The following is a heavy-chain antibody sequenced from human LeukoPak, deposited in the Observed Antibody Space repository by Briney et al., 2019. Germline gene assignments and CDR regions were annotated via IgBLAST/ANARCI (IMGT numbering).Heavy chain of an antibody. J-gene: IGHJ4*02. Sequence: XXVXXISSSSSYIYYADSVKGRFTISRDNAKNSLYLQMNSLRAEDTAVYYCARDEFLVRGVLKLFDYWGQGTLVTVSS. D-gene: IGHD3-10*01. CDR3: ARDEFLVRGVLKLFDY. CDR2: ISSSSSYI. V-gene: IGHV3-21*01.